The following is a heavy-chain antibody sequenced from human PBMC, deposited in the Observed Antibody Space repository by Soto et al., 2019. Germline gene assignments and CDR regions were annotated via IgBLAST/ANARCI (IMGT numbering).Heavy chain of an antibody. CDR2: ISGSGDTT. J-gene: IGHJ4*02. Sequence: TGGSLRLSCAASGFTFSTYAMSGVRQAPGKGLEWVSAISGSGDTTYYANSVKGRFTISRDNSKNTLYLRMNSLRAEDTAVYYCAKGSYRPNDYWGQGTLVTVSS. CDR3: AKGSYRPNDY. CDR1: GFTFSTYA. V-gene: IGHV3-23*01. D-gene: IGHD1-26*01.